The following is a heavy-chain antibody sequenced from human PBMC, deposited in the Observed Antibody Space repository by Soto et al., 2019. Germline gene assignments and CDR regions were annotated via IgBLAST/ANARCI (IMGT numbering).Heavy chain of an antibody. Sequence: GESLKISCKGSGYSFTSYWIGWVRQMPGKGLEWMGIIYPGDSDTRYSPSFQGQVTISADKSISTAYLQWSSLKASDTAMYYCARVLLWFGELSYGMDVWGQGTTVTVSS. V-gene: IGHV5-51*01. J-gene: IGHJ6*02. D-gene: IGHD3-10*01. CDR3: ARVLLWFGELSYGMDV. CDR1: GYSFTSYW. CDR2: IYPGDSDT.